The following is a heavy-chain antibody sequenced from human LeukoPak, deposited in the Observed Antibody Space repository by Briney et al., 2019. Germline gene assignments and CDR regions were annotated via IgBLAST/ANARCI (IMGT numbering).Heavy chain of an antibody. CDR3: TTETSSCGGDCYGGAFDI. V-gene: IGHV3-21*03. CDR1: GFAFSSYS. J-gene: IGHJ3*02. Sequence: GGSLRLSCAASGFAFSSYSMNWVRQAPGKGLEWVSSISSSSTYIYYADSVKGRFTISRDNAKNSLYLQMNSLKTEDTAVYYCTTETSSCGGDCYGGAFDIWGQGTMVTVSS. D-gene: IGHD2-21*02. CDR2: ISSSSTYI.